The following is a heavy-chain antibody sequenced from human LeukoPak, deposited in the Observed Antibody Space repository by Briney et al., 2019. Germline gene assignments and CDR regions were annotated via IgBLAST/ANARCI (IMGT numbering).Heavy chain of an antibody. Sequence: GGSLCLSCAASGFTFSSHWMHWVRQAPGKGLVWVSRIVSDGSSATYPYSVRGRFTVSKDNGKSTLFLQMNSLTPEDTAVYYCVRDIATTPVYWGQGALVTVSS. J-gene: IGHJ4*02. CDR3: VRDIATTPVY. CDR2: IVSDGSSA. D-gene: IGHD2-15*01. V-gene: IGHV3-74*01. CDR1: GFTFSSHW.